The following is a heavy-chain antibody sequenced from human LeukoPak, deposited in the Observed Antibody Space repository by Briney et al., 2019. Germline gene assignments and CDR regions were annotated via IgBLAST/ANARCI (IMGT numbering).Heavy chain of an antibody. J-gene: IGHJ5*02. CDR3: ARHPRASIAAAGSGQKFDP. Sequence: SETLSLTCAVYGGSFSGYYWSWIRQPPGKGLEWIGEINHSGSTNYNPSLKSRVTISVDTSKNQFSLKLSSVTAADTAVYYCARHPRASIAAAGSGQKFDPWGQGTLVTVSS. CDR2: INHSGST. D-gene: IGHD6-13*01. CDR1: GGSFSGYY. V-gene: IGHV4-34*01.